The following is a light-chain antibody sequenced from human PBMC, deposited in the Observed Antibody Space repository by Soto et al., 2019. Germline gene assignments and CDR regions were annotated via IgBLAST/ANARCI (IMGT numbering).Light chain of an antibody. Sequence: QSVLTQPPSVSGSPGQSVTISCTGTRSDVGGYNYVSWYQQHPGKAPKLMIYDVSKRPSGVPDRFSGSKSGNTASLTISGLEDEDDDDYNCCSDAGSFEFGGGTKVTVL. V-gene: IGLV2-11*01. J-gene: IGLJ2*01. CDR3: CSDAGSFE. CDR2: DVS. CDR1: RSDVGGYNY.